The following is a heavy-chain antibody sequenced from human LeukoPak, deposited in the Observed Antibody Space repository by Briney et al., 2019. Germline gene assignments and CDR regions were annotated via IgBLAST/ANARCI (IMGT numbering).Heavy chain of an antibody. J-gene: IGHJ4*02. CDR3: ASVLYCGADCYSGRYFFDY. CDR1: GYTFTSYD. V-gene: IGHV1-46*01. D-gene: IGHD2-21*02. CDR2: INPSGDST. Sequence: ASEKVSCKASGYTFTSYDMHWVRQAPGQGLEWMGIINPSGDSTSYAQKLQGRVTMTRDASTSTVYMELSRLRSEDTAVYYCASVLYCGADCYSGRYFFDYWGQGTLVTVSS.